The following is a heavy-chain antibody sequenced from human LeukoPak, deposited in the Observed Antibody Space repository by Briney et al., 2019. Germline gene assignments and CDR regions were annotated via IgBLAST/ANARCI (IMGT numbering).Heavy chain of an antibody. CDR1: GFNFNIYA. CDR3: ARGTVAGTPDFDF. J-gene: IGHJ4*02. D-gene: IGHD6-19*01. V-gene: IGHV3-21*01. Sequence: PGGSLRLSCAASGFNFNIYAMTWVRQAPGKGLEWVSSISGSSSYIYYADSLKGRFTISRDNAKNSLYLQMNSLRAEDTAVYYCARGTVAGTPDFDFWGQGTLVTVSS. CDR2: ISGSSSYI.